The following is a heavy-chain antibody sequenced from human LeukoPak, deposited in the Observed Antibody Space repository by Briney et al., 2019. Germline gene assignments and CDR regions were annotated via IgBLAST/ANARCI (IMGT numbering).Heavy chain of an antibody. CDR1: GFTFSSYA. V-gene: IGHV3-30*04. D-gene: IGHD2/OR15-2a*01. CDR2: ISYDGSNT. CDR3: AKDGTSYYYIYY. J-gene: IGHJ4*02. Sequence: HPGRSLRLSCAASGFTFSSYAMHWVRQAPGKGLEWVTVISYDGSNTYYADSVKGRFTVSRDDSKNTLYLQMNSLRGDDTAVYYCAKDGTSYYYIYYWGQGTLVTVSS.